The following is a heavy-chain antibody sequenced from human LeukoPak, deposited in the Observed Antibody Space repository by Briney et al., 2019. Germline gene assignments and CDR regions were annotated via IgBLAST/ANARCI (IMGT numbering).Heavy chain of an antibody. D-gene: IGHD1-7*01. CDR1: GFTFNSYG. CDR3: ASQTTHWAYYFDY. Sequence: GGSLRLSCAASGFTFNSYGMSWVRQAPGKGLEWVSAISGSGGSTYYADSVKGRFTISRDNSKNTLYLQMNSLRAEDTAVYYCASQTTHWAYYFDYWGQGTLVTVSS. V-gene: IGHV3-23*01. CDR2: ISGSGGST. J-gene: IGHJ4*02.